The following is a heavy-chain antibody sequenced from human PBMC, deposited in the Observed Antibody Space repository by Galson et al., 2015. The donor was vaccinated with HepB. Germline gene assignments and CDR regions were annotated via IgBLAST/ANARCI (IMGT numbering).Heavy chain of an antibody. V-gene: IGHV3-23*01. Sequence: SLRLSCAVSGFTFSYYAMSWVRQAPGKGLEWVSAITPSGDNTYSADSMKGRFTISRDHSQNTLFLQMNSLRADDTAIYLCAKVFLEKTDGWYRQALYYFDSWGQGTRVTVSS. D-gene: IGHD6-19*01. J-gene: IGHJ4*02. CDR2: ITPSGDNT. CDR1: GFTFSYYA. CDR3: AKVFLEKTDGWYRQALYYFDS.